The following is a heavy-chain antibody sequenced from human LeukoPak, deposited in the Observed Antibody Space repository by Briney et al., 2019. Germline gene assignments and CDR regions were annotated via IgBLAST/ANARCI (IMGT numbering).Heavy chain of an antibody. V-gene: IGHV1-69*04. CDR1: GGTFSSYA. CDR3: ARLYDSSGYYERDFDY. CDR2: IIPILGIA. J-gene: IGHJ4*02. D-gene: IGHD3-22*01. Sequence: VASVKVSYKASGGTFSSYAISWVRQAPGQGLEWMGRIIPILGIANYAQKFQGRVTITADKSTSTAYMELSSLRSEDTAVYYCARLYDSSGYYERDFDYWGQGTLVTVSS.